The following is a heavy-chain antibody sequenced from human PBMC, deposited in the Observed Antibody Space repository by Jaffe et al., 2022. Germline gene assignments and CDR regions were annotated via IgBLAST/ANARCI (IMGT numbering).Heavy chain of an antibody. V-gene: IGHV4-38-2*01. CDR3: ARRPVQLERRTSYAFDI. D-gene: IGHD1-1*01. J-gene: IGHJ3*02. Sequence: QVQLQESGPGLVKPSETLSLTCAVSGYSISSGYYWGWIRQPPGKGLEWIGSIYHSGSTYYNPSLKSRVTISVDTSKNQFSLKLSSVTAADTAVYYCARRPVQLERRTSYAFDIWGQGTMVTVSS. CDR2: IYHSGST. CDR1: GYSISSGYY.